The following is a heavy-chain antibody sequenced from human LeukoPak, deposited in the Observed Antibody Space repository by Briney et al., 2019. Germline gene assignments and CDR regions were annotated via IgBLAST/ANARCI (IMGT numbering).Heavy chain of an antibody. CDR1: GGSISSYY. Sequence: SETLSLTCTVSGGSISSYYWSWIRQPPGKGLEWIGYIYYSGSTNYNPSLKSRVTISVDTSKNQFSLKLSSVTAADTALYYCARVLGGYYYYYYMDVWGKGTTVTVSS. CDR2: IYYSGST. CDR3: ARVLGGYYYYYYMDV. V-gene: IGHV4-59*01. J-gene: IGHJ6*03. D-gene: IGHD3-16*01.